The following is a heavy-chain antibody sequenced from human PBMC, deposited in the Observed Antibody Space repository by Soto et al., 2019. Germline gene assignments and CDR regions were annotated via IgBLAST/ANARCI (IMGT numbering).Heavy chain of an antibody. V-gene: IGHV3-23*01. CDR2: ISGSGGTT. D-gene: IGHD6-19*01. CDR3: AKRLAYSSALDGYYV. J-gene: IGHJ3*01. Sequence: GSLKLSCAGSGCRCSSYAMSWVRHGRGEGLEWVSGISGSGGTTYYGDSVKGRFIISRDNSKNTLYLQMSNLRAEDSAIYYCAKRLAYSSALDGYYVWGQGTMVTVSS. CDR1: GCRCSSYA.